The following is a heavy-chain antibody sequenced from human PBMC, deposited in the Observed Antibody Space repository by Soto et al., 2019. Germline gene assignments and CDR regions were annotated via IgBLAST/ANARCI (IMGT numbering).Heavy chain of an antibody. D-gene: IGHD2-15*01. Sequence: VKVSCKASGGTFSSYTISWVRQAPGQGLEWMGRIIPILGIANYAQKFQGRVTITADKSTSTAYMELSSLRSEDTAVYYCARDRVDCSGGSCHTGILEVWFDPWGQGTLVTVSS. J-gene: IGHJ5*02. CDR2: IIPILGIA. CDR1: GGTFSSYT. V-gene: IGHV1-69*04. CDR3: ARDRVDCSGGSCHTGILEVWFDP.